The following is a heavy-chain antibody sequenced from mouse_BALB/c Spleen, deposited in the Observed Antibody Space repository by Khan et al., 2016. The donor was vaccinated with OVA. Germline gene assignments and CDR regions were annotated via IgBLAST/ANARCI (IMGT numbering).Heavy chain of an antibody. CDR1: GYTFINYW. V-gene: IGHV1-7*01. CDR3: ARRGLRWDFDY. Sequence: QVQLQQSGAELAKPGASVKMSCKASGYTFINYWILWVKQRPGQGLEWIGYINPSTGYTEYNQNSKDKATLTADKSSSTAYMQLSSPTSEDSAVYYCARRGLRWDFDYWGQGTTLTVSS. J-gene: IGHJ2*01. CDR2: INPSTGYT. D-gene: IGHD1-1*01.